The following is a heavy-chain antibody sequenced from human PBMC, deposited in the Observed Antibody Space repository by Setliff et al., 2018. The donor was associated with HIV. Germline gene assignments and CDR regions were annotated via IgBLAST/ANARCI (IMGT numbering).Heavy chain of an antibody. D-gene: IGHD2-21*02. CDR1: GFNFNYSW. J-gene: IGHJ4*01. CDR3: VREVRVTPNPPFDY. V-gene: IGHV3-74*01. CDR2: IHYDGTAS. Sequence: GGSLRLSCAASGFNFNYSWMHWVRQAPGEGLVWVSRIHYDGTASYADSVKGRFTISRDNAKSTLDLQMNSLRVEDTAVYYSVREVRVTPNPPFDYWGRGTLVTVS.